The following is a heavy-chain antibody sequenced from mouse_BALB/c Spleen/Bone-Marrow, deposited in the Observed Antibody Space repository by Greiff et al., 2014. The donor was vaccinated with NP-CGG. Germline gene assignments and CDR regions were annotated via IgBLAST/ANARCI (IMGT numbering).Heavy chain of an antibody. Sequence: EVQLQQSGAELVKPGASVKLSCTASSFNIKDTYMHWVKQRPEQGLEWIGRIDPANGNTKYDPKFQGKATITADTSSNTAYLQLSSLTSEDIAVYYCAPYYYGSSQFAYWGQGTLATVSA. CDR2: IDPANGNT. CDR1: SFNIKDTY. J-gene: IGHJ3*01. D-gene: IGHD1-1*01. CDR3: APYYYGSSQFAY. V-gene: IGHV14-3*02.